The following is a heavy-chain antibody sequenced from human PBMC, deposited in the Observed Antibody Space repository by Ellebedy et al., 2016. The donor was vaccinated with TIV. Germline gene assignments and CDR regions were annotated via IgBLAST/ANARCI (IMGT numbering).Heavy chain of an antibody. CDR1: GVSISSSSYY. D-gene: IGHD6-19*01. Sequence: MPSETLSLTCTVSGVSISSSSYYWGWIRQPPGKGLEWIGSIYYGGSTYYNPSLKSRVTISVDTSKNHFSLKLTSVTAADTAVYYCARHPLEWLVGPMYFDYWGQGTLVTVSS. V-gene: IGHV4-39*01. CDR2: IYYGGST. CDR3: ARHPLEWLVGPMYFDY. J-gene: IGHJ4*02.